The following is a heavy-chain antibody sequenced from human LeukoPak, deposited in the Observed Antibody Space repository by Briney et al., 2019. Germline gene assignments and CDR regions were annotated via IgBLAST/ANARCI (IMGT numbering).Heavy chain of an antibody. CDR1: GYTFTSYY. CDR2: INPSGGST. CDR3: ARDVLYYYYGMDV. V-gene: IGHV1-46*01. J-gene: IGHJ6*02. Sequence: ASVKVSCKASGYTFTSYYMHWVRQAPGQGLEWMGIINPSGGSTSYAQKFQGRVTMTRDTSISTAYMELSRLRSDDTAVYYCARDVLYYYYGMDVWGQGTTVTVSS.